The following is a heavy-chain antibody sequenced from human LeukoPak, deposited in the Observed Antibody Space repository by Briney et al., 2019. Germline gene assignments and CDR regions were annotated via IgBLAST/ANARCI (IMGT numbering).Heavy chain of an antibody. Sequence: SVKVSCKASGGTFSSYGISWVRQAPGQGLEWMGGIIPIFRTTNYAPKFPGRVTIITDESSSTVYMELTGLRSDDTAVYYCARSRRAGYNVYYFDSWGQGTLVTVSS. CDR3: ARSRRAGYNVYYFDS. CDR2: IIPIFRTT. J-gene: IGHJ4*02. V-gene: IGHV1-69*05. CDR1: GGTFSSYG. D-gene: IGHD5-24*01.